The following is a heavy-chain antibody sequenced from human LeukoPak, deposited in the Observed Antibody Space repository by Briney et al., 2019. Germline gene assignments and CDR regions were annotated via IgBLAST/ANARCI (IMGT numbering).Heavy chain of an antibody. Sequence: SQTLSLTCTDSGGSISSGSYYWSWIRQPAGKGLEWIGRIYTSGSTNYNPSLKSRVTISVDTSKNQFSLKLSSVTAADTAVYYCAREGIGTYYDSSGYYFFDPWGQGTLVTVSS. CDR2: IYTSGST. D-gene: IGHD3-22*01. V-gene: IGHV4-61*02. J-gene: IGHJ5*02. CDR1: GGSISSGSYY. CDR3: AREGIGTYYDSSGYYFFDP.